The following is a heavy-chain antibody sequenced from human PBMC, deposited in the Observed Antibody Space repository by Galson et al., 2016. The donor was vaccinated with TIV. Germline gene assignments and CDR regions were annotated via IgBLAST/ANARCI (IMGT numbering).Heavy chain of an antibody. CDR2: IHHGGST. D-gene: IGHD4-17*01. J-gene: IGHJ3*01. CDR3: ARRNDYGDYDAFDV. Sequence: SETLSLTCTVSGGSVSTSNLYYWAWIRQSPGKGPQWIATIHHGGSTYYNPSLKSRVTLSLDPSKNQFSLQLGSVTAADTAVYYCARRNDYGDYDAFDVWGQGTLVTVSS. V-gene: IGHV4-39*01. CDR1: GGSVSTSNLYY.